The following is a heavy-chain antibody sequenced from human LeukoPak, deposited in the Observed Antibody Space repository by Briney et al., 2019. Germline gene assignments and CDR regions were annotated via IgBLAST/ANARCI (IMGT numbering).Heavy chain of an antibody. Sequence: GGSLRLSCAASGFTFSSYAMSWVRQAPGKGLEWVSAISGSGGSTYYADSVKGRFTISRDNSKNTLYLQMNSLRAEDTAVYYCAKSFGNCENYYYMDVWGKGTTVTVSS. V-gene: IGHV3-23*01. CDR3: AKSFGNCENYYYMDV. D-gene: IGHD4-23*01. J-gene: IGHJ6*03. CDR2: ISGSGGST. CDR1: GFTFSSYA.